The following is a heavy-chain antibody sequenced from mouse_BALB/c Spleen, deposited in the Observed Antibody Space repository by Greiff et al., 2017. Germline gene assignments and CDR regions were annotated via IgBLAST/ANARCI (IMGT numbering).Heavy chain of an antibody. V-gene: IGHV5-12-1*01. Sequence: EVKLVESGGGLVKPGGSLKLSCAASGFAFSSYDMSWVRQTPEKRLEWVAYISSGGGSTYYPDTVKGRFTISRDNAKNTLYLQMSSLKSEDTAMYYCARHRYAMDYWGQGTSVTVAA. J-gene: IGHJ4*01. CDR1: GFAFSSYD. CDR3: ARHRYAMDY. CDR2: ISSGGGST.